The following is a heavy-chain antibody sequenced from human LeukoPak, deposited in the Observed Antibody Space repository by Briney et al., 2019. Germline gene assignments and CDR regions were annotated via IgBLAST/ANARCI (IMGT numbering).Heavy chain of an antibody. J-gene: IGHJ6*03. CDR3: AKAFGKYGAAAKYYYMDV. Sequence: PGGSLRLSCAASGFTFDDYAMHWVRQAPGKGLEWVSLISWDGGSTYYADSVKGRFTISRDNSKNSLYLQMNSLRAEDTALYYCAKAFGKYGAAAKYYYMDVWGKGTTVTVSS. V-gene: IGHV3-43D*03. CDR2: ISWDGGST. CDR1: GFTFDDYA. D-gene: IGHD6-13*01.